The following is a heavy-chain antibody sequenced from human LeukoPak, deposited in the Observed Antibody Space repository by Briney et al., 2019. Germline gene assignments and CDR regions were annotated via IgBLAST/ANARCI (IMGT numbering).Heavy chain of an antibody. CDR3: ARARYSSGWLDY. D-gene: IGHD6-19*01. V-gene: IGHV4-59*01. CDR2: IYYSGST. J-gene: IGHJ4*02. Sequence: SETLSLTCTVSGGSISSYYWSWIRQPPGKGLEWIGYIYYSGSTNYNPPLKSRVTISVDTSKNQFSLKLSSVTAADTAVYYCARARYSSGWLDYWGQGTLVTVSS. CDR1: GGSISSYY.